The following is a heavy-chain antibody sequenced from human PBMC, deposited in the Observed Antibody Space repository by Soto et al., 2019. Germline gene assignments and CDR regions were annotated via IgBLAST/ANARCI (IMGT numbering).Heavy chain of an antibody. J-gene: IGHJ6*03. CDR3: AKGSGSRWSNYDYYMDV. V-gene: IGHV3-23*01. Sequence: GGSLRLSCAASGFTFSSYAMSWVRQAPGKGLEWVSAISGSGGSTYYADSVKGRFTISRDNSKNTLYLQMNSLRAEDAAVYYCAKGSGSRWSNYDYYMDVWGKGTTVTVSS. D-gene: IGHD1-26*01. CDR1: GFTFSSYA. CDR2: ISGSGGST.